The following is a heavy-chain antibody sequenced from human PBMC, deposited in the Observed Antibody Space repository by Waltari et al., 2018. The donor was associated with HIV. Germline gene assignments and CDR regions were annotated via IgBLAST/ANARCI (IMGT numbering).Heavy chain of an antibody. Sequence: QVQLVQSGSELRTPGASVKVACKTSGYTFTDFALTWLRQAPGQGLQWMGWIQTETWKQAYAHDFTGRFVISLDTSVSTTDLQISSLKAEDTAVYYCARLNLKNGHLPSYWGQGTLVTVSS. D-gene: IGHD2-8*01. CDR3: ARLNLKNGHLPSY. CDR1: GYTFTDFA. CDR2: IQTETWKQ. J-gene: IGHJ4*02. V-gene: IGHV7-4-1*02.